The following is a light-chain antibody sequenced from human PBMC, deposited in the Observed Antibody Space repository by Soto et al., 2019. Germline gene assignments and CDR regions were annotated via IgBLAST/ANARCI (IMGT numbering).Light chain of an antibody. CDR1: QSINSN. CDR2: GAS. J-gene: IGKJ1*01. Sequence: EIVMTQSPVTLSVSPGERATLSCRASQSINSNLAWYQQKPGQAPSLLIYGASTRASDIPATFTGSGSGTEFTLTISSLQSEDIAVYYCQQYNRWPQTFGQGTKVDNK. V-gene: IGKV3-15*01. CDR3: QQYNRWPQT.